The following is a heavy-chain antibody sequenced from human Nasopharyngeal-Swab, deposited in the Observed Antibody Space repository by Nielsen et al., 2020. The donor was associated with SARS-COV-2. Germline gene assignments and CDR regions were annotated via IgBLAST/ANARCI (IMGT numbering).Heavy chain of an antibody. CDR2: ISYDRSNK. Sequence: GGSLRLSCAASGFTFSTYGMHWVRQAPGKGLEWVAVISYDRSNKYYAGSVKGRFTISRDNSKNTLYLQMNSLRAEDTAVYYCAKSLGSYCGGGSCYSRPFDYWGQGTLVTVSS. V-gene: IGHV3-30*18. CDR1: GFTFSTYG. CDR3: AKSLGSYCGGGSCYSRPFDY. D-gene: IGHD2-15*01. J-gene: IGHJ4*02.